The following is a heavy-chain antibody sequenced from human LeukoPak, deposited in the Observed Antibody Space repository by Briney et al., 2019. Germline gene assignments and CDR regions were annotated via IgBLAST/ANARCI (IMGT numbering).Heavy chain of an antibody. CDR1: GFTVSSYY. Sequence: PGGSLGLSCAASGFTVSSYYMNWVRQAPGKGLEWVSVIYSGGTTDYADSVKGRFTISRDNSKNALYLQMNSLRAEDTAVYFCARGGPGLVIATSSSLDYWGQGTLVTVSS. V-gene: IGHV3-66*02. CDR3: ARGGPGLVIATSSSLDY. CDR2: IYSGGTT. D-gene: IGHD6-6*01. J-gene: IGHJ4*02.